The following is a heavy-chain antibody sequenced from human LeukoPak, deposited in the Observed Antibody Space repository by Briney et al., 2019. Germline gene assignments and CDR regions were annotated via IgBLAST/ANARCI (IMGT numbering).Heavy chain of an antibody. CDR3: AKLILWFGDEFDY. V-gene: IGHV3-30*18. Sequence: GGSLRLSCAASGFTFNSYDMHWVRQAPGKGLEWVAVISYDGSNKYYADSVKGRFTISRDNSKNTLYLQMNSLRAEDTAVYYCAKLILWFGDEFDYWGQGTLVTVSS. J-gene: IGHJ4*02. CDR2: ISYDGSNK. CDR1: GFTFNSYD. D-gene: IGHD3-10*01.